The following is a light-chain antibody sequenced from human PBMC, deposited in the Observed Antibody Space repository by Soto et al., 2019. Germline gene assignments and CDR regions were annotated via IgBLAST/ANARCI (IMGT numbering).Light chain of an antibody. V-gene: IGLV2-14*01. CDR2: EVT. Sequence: QSVLTQPASVSGSPGQSIAISCTGTSGDVGGYDYVSWYQQHPDKAPKLMIYEVTKRPSWVSNRFSGAKSGNTASLTISGLQSEDEADYYCSSHTGGRTRVFGSGSKVTVL. CDR3: SSHTGGRTRV. J-gene: IGLJ1*01. CDR1: SGDVGGYDY.